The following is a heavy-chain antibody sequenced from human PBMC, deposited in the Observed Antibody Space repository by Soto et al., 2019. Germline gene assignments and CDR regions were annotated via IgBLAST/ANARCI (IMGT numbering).Heavy chain of an antibody. CDR2: ISYDGSNK. V-gene: IGHV3-30*18. D-gene: IGHD3-22*01. Sequence: GGSLRLSWAASGLTFSSYGMHWVRQAPGKGMEWVAVISYDGSNKYYADSVKRPFTISRDNSKNTLYLQMNSLRAEDTAVYFCAKYFGGSDYYYFDYWGQGTLVTVSS. CDR1: GLTFSSYG. J-gene: IGHJ4*02. CDR3: AKYFGGSDYYYFDY.